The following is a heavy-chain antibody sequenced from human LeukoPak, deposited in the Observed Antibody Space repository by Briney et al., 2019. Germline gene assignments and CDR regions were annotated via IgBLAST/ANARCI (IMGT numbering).Heavy chain of an antibody. CDR2: IHYSGGT. V-gene: IGHV4-59*11. D-gene: IGHD1-14*01. CDR1: GASISSHY. CDR3: SRAGTGFNILGAY. Sequence: PSETLSLTCSVSGASISSHYWSWIRQPPGKGLEWIGYIHYSGGTNCNPSLKSRVTISLDTSKNQFSLKLTSVTAADTAVYYCSRAGTGFNILGAYWGQGTLVTVSS. J-gene: IGHJ4*02.